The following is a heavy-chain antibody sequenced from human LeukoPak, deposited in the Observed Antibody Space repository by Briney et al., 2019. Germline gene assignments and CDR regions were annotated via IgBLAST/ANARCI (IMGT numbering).Heavy chain of an antibody. CDR1: GYTFTDYY. D-gene: IGHD3-22*01. CDR2: INPSGGST. V-gene: IGHV1-46*01. J-gene: IGHJ4*02. Sequence: ASVKVSCKASGYTFTDYYMHWVRQAPGQGLEWMGIINPSGGSTSYAQKFQGRVTMTRDTSTSTVYMELSSLRSEDTAVYYCARAYYYDSSGYYSLGDYWGQGTLVTVSS. CDR3: ARAYYYDSSGYYSLGDY.